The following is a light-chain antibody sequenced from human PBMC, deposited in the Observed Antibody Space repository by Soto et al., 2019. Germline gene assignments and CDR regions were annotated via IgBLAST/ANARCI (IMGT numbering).Light chain of an antibody. V-gene: IGLV2-14*01. Sequence: QSVLTQPASVSGSPGQSITISCTGTGSDIGNYNYVSWYQQHPGKAPKLMIYGVSNRPSGVSNRFSGSKSGNAASLTISGLQAEDEADYYCSSYTSYTTLWVFGGGTKRTVL. J-gene: IGLJ3*02. CDR2: GVS. CDR3: SSYTSYTTLWV. CDR1: GSDIGNYNY.